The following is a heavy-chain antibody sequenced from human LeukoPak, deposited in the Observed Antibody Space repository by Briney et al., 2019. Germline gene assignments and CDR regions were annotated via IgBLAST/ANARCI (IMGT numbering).Heavy chain of an antibody. Sequence: GGSLRLSCAASGFTFTSYNMNWVRQAPGKGLEWVSSITSSSSYIYYADSVKGRFTISRDNAKNSLYLQMDSLRVEDTAEYYCARDPYSGNYGAYFYYYMDVWGKGTTVTVSS. CDR3: ARDPYSGNYGAYFYYYMDV. V-gene: IGHV3-21*06. D-gene: IGHD1-26*01. CDR1: GFTFTSYN. CDR2: ITSSSSYI. J-gene: IGHJ6*03.